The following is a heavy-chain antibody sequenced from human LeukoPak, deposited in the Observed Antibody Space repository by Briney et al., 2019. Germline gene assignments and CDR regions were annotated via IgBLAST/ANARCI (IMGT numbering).Heavy chain of an antibody. CDR2: ISGSSGST. D-gene: IGHD6-13*01. J-gene: IGHJ4*02. Sequence: PGGSLRLSCAASGFTFSSYAMSWVRQAPGKGLEWVSAISGSSGSTYYADSVKGRFTISRDNSKNTLYLQMNSLRAEDTAVYYCANRIAAAGAFDYWGQGTLVTVSS. CDR3: ANRIAAAGAFDY. CDR1: GFTFSSYA. V-gene: IGHV3-23*01.